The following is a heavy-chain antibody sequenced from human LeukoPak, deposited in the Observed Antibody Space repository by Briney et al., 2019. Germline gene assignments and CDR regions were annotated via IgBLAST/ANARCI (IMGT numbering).Heavy chain of an antibody. Sequence: GGSLRLSCEASGFTFSSYALHWVRQAPSKGLEWVAVTSYDGSNTFYADSVKGRFTISRDNPKNALYLQMNSLRSEDTALYYCARDRIVLGYVVRVAPGYAFDTWGQGTLVIVSS. V-gene: IGHV3-30-3*01. CDR3: ARDRIVLGYVVRVAPGYAFDT. D-gene: IGHD3-10*01. CDR1: GFTFSSYA. J-gene: IGHJ3*02. CDR2: TSYDGSNT.